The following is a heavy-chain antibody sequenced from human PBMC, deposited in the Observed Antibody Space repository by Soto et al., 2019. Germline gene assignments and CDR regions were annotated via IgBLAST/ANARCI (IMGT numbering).Heavy chain of an antibody. V-gene: IGHV1-2*02. J-gene: IGHJ4*02. CDR3: ARRSDDSSGYYYGY. Sequence: ASVKVSCKASGYTFTGYYIHWVRQAPGQGLEWMGWINPNSGGTNYAQRFQGRVTMARDTSISTAYMELSRLTSDDTAVYYCARRSDDSSGYYYGYWGQGTLVTVSS. D-gene: IGHD3-22*01. CDR1: GYTFTGYY. CDR2: INPNSGGT.